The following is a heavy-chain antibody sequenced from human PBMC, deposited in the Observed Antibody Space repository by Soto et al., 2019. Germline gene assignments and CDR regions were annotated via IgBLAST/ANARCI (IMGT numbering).Heavy chain of an antibody. D-gene: IGHD5-12*01. Sequence: GESLKLSCKGSGYSFTSYWISWVRQMPGKGLEWMGRIDPSDSYTNYSPSFQGHVTISADKSISTAYLQWSSLKASDTAMYYYATSMDGYNDYWGQGTLVTVSS. CDR1: GYSFTSYW. CDR2: IDPSDSYT. CDR3: ATSMDGYNDY. V-gene: IGHV5-10-1*01. J-gene: IGHJ4*02.